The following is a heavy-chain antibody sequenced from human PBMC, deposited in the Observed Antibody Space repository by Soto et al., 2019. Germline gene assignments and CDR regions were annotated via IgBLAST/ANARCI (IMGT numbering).Heavy chain of an antibody. CDR1: GFTFRTYG. CDR3: SQEAPGGWHFFDN. D-gene: IGHD6-19*01. J-gene: IGHJ4*02. CDR2: MSYDGRQK. V-gene: IGHV3-30*18. Sequence: QVQLVESGGGVVQPGRSLRLSCAASGFTFRTYGMHWVRQAPGKGLEWVAFMSYDGRQKYYADSVKGRFTISRDNAKNTLDLQMKSLATEDTAVYFCSQEAPGGWHFFDNWGQGTLVTVSS.